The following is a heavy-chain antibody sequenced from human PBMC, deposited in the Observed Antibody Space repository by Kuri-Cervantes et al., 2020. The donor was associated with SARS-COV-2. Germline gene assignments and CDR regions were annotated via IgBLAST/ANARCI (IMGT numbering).Heavy chain of an antibody. J-gene: IGHJ4*02. CDR2: INQDGSEK. CDR3: ARDDINWGIDY. V-gene: IGHV3-7*03. D-gene: IGHD3-16*01. Sequence: GESLKISCAASGFIFNDYWMSWVRQAPGKGLEWVANINQDGSEKYCVDSVKGRFTISRDNSKNTLFLQMDSLRPEDTAIYYCARDDINWGIDYWGQGTLVTVSS. CDR1: GFIFNDYW.